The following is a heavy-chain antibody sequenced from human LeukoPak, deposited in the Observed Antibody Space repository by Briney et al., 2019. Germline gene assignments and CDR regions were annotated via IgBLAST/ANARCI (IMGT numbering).Heavy chain of an antibody. D-gene: IGHD6-6*01. J-gene: IGHJ6*03. CDR2: VNWNSGST. CDR1: GFNFVDYG. Sequence: PGGSLRLSCAASGFNFVDYGMHWVRQAPGKGLEWVSSVNWNSGSTAYADSVKGRFTVSRDTAKKSVYLQLDSLRPDDTALYYCTKDAGVGSSSPSFYFYMDAWGKGTTVSVSS. CDR3: TKDAGVGSSSPSFYFYMDA. V-gene: IGHV3-9*01.